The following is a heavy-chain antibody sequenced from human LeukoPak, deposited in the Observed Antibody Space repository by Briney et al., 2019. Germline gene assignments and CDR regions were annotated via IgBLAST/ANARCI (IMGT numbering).Heavy chain of an antibody. CDR2: IYYSGST. Sequence: SETLSLTCTVPGGSISSSSYYWGWIRQPPGKGLEWIGSIYYSGSTYYNPSLKSRVTISVDTSKNQFSLKLSSVTAADTAVYYCARRGSSWYYFDYWGQGTLVTVSS. D-gene: IGHD6-13*01. J-gene: IGHJ4*02. CDR3: ARRGSSWYYFDY. V-gene: IGHV4-39*01. CDR1: GGSISSSSYY.